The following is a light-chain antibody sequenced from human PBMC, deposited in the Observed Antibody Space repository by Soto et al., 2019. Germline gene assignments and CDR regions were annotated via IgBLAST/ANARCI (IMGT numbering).Light chain of an antibody. CDR1: SSNIGAGYD. V-gene: IGLV1-40*01. J-gene: IGLJ2*01. CDR3: QSYDSSLSGL. Sequence: QLVLTQPPSVSGAPGQRVTISCTGSSSNIGAGYDVHWYQQLPGTAPKLLIYGNNDRPSGVPDRFSGSKSGTSASLAITGLQAEDEADYYCQSYDSSLSGLFGGGTKLTVL. CDR2: GNN.